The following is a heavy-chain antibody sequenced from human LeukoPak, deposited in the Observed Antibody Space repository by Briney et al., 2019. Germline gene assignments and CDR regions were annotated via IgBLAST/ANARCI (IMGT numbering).Heavy chain of an antibody. CDR1: GFTFSSYG. D-gene: IGHD1-26*01. CDR2: IWYDGSNK. CDR3: ARDTGGWIVGATFDY. J-gene: IGHJ4*02. V-gene: IGHV3-33*01. Sequence: GGSLRPSCAASGFTFSSYGMHWVRQAPGKGLEWVAVIWYDGSNKYYADSVKGRFTISRDNSKNTLYLQMNSLRAEDTAVYYCARDTGGWIVGATFDYWGQGTLVTVSS.